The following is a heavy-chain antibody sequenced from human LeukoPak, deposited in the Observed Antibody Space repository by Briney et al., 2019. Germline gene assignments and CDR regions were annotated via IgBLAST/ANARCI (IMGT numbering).Heavy chain of an antibody. CDR1: GFIFSNYW. J-gene: IGHJ3*01. D-gene: IGHD4-23*01. V-gene: IGHV3-7*01. CDR2: VKADGNDK. CDR3: ARDSTQRRGNEYYDALDF. Sequence: GGSLRLSCATSGFIFSNYWMTWVRQAPGKGLEWVANVKADGNDKNFVDSVKGRFTIFIDRDKKSMYLQMNSLRVEDTAAYYCARDSTQRRGNEYYDALDFWGQGTMVSVSS.